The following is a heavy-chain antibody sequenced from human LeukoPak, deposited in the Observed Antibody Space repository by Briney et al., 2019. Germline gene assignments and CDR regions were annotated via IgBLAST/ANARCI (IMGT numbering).Heavy chain of an antibody. J-gene: IGHJ4*02. CDR2: IIPILGIA. Sequence: SVKVSCKASGGTFSSYAISWVRQAPGQGLEWMGRIIPILGIANYAQKFQGRVTITADKSTSTAYMELSSLRSEDTAVYYCAKDLYSSSWYIRFDYWGQGTLVTVSS. CDR1: GGTFSSYA. V-gene: IGHV1-69*04. D-gene: IGHD6-13*01. CDR3: AKDLYSSSWYIRFDY.